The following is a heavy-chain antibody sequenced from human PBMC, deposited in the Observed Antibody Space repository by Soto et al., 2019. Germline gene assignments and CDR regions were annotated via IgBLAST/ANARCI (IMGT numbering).Heavy chain of an antibody. Sequence: QVQLVESXXGVXXXXXXLRLSCTASGFTFSNYGMHWVRQAPGKGLEWVTVISYDGNVAYYADSVKGRFTSSRDNSKNTLYLQMNSLRTEDTAVYYCAKEGPITNWYFDYWGQGTLVTVSS. J-gene: IGHJ4*02. CDR1: GFTFSNYG. CDR2: ISYDGNVA. D-gene: IGHD1-1*01. V-gene: IGHV3-30*18. CDR3: AKEGPITNWYFDY.